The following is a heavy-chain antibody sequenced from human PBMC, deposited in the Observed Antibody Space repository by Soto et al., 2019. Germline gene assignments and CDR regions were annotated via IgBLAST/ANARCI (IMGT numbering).Heavy chain of an antibody. Sequence: SETLSLTCAVYDTSFSGYYWSWIRQPPGKGLEWIGEIFHGGSTDYSPSLKSRVTISVDTSKNQFSLVLSSVTAADTAVYYCARPHYDSNTFYSFFDYWGQGTLVTVPS. CDR3: ARPHYDSNTFYSFFDY. D-gene: IGHD3-22*01. V-gene: IGHV4-34*12. J-gene: IGHJ4*02. CDR1: DTSFSGYY. CDR2: IFHGGST.